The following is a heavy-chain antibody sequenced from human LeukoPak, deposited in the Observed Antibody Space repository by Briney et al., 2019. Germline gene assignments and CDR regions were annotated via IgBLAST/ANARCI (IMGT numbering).Heavy chain of an antibody. CDR3: AKIAVAGNYYYYGMDV. D-gene: IGHD6-19*01. CDR2: IYTSGST. J-gene: IGHJ6*02. CDR1: GGSISSGSYY. Sequence: SQTLSLTCNVSGGSISSGSYYWSWIRQPAGKGLEWIGRIYTSGSTNYNPSLKSRFTISVDTSKNQFSLKLGSVTAADTAVYYCAKIAVAGNYYYYGMDVWGQGTTVTVSS. V-gene: IGHV4-61*02.